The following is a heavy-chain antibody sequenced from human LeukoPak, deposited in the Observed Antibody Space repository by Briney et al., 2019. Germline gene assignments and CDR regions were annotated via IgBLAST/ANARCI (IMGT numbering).Heavy chain of an antibody. J-gene: IGHJ4*02. CDR1: GFTFGSYA. Sequence: GGSLRLSCAASGFTFGSYAMHWVRQAPGKGLEWVALISYDGSNKYYADSVKGRFIISRDNSKNTLYLQMNSLRAEDTAVYCCAKVGNNWDFDYWGQGTLVTVSS. CDR3: AKVGNNWDFDY. V-gene: IGHV3-30*18. D-gene: IGHD1-1*01. CDR2: ISYDGSNK.